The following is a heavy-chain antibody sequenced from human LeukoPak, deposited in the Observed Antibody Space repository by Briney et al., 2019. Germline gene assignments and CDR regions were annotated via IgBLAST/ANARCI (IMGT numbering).Heavy chain of an antibody. J-gene: IGHJ4*02. Sequence: GESLRIPCKGSGYSFTSYWISWVRQMPGKGLEWMGRIDPSDSYTNYSPSFQGHVTISADKSISTAYLQWSSPKASDTAMYYCARYTTGDFDYWGQGTLVTVSS. V-gene: IGHV5-10-1*01. CDR1: GYSFTSYW. CDR2: IDPSDSYT. D-gene: IGHD1-1*01. CDR3: ARYTTGDFDY.